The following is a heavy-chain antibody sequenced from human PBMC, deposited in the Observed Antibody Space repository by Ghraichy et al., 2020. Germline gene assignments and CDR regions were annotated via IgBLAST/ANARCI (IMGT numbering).Heavy chain of an antibody. V-gene: IGHV3-74*01. CDR3: VRAFDY. CDR2: IYDDGSIT. J-gene: IGHJ4*01. CDR1: GFTCSNYC. Sequence: GGSLRLSCAASGFTCSNYCMNWVRQAPGKGLVWVSRIYDDGSITHYVDSVKGRFTISRDNAKNMVYLQMNSLRAEDTAIYYCVRAFDYWGHGTLVTVSS.